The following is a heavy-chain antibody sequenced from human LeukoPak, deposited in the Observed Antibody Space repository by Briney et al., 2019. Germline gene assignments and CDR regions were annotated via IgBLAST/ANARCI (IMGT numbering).Heavy chain of an antibody. J-gene: IGHJ5*02. CDR3: ASGDSSSWRDWFDP. Sequence: GGSLRLSCAASGFTFSSYSMNWVRQAPGKGLEWVSSISSSSSYIYYADSVKGRFTISRDNAKNSLYLQMNSLRAEDTAVYYCASGDSSSWRDWFDPWGQGTLVTVSS. D-gene: IGHD6-13*01. V-gene: IGHV3-21*01. CDR2: ISSSSSYI. CDR1: GFTFSSYS.